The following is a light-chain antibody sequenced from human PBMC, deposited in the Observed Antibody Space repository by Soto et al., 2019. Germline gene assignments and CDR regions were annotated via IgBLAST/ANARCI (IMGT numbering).Light chain of an antibody. V-gene: IGLV1-44*01. J-gene: IGLJ1*01. CDR3: AAWDDRLNGYV. CDR1: NSNIGSNT. CDR2: RNN. Sequence: QSVLTQPPSASGTPGQRVTISCSGSNSNIGSNTVNWYLQLPGTAPKLLIYRNNQRPSGVPDRFSGSKSGTSASLAISGLQSEDEADYYCAAWDDRLNGYVFGPGTKVTVL.